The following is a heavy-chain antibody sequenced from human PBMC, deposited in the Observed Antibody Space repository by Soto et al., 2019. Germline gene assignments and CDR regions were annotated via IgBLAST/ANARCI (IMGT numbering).Heavy chain of an antibody. CDR2: INPNSGGT. CDR1: GYTFTGNY. J-gene: IGHJ5*02. CDR3: ARAVDTAMVENWLDP. D-gene: IGHD5-18*01. V-gene: IGHV1-2*04. Sequence: SVKVSCKASGYTFTGNYMHWVRQALGQGLEWMGWINPNSGGTNYAQKFQGWVTMTRDTSISTAYMELSRLRSDDTAVYYCARAVDTAMVENWLDPWGQGTLVTVSS.